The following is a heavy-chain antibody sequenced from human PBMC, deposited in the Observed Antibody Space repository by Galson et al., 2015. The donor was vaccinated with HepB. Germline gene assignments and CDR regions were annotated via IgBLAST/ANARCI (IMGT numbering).Heavy chain of an antibody. Sequence: SVKVSCKASGYTFTSYYMHWVRQAPGQGFEWMGTINPSGGSTSYAQKFQGRVNMTRDTYTSTVYMELSSLRSEDTAVYYCARDQKDSSGYYYGMDVWGQGTTVTVSS. CDR3: ARDQKDSSGYYYGMDV. CDR1: GYTFTSYY. D-gene: IGHD3-22*01. CDR2: INPSGGST. J-gene: IGHJ6*02. V-gene: IGHV1-46*01.